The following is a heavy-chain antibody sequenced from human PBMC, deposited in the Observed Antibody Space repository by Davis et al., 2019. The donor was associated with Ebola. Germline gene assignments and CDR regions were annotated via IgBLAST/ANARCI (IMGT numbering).Heavy chain of an antibody. J-gene: IGHJ5*02. V-gene: IGHV3-23*01. Sequence: PGGSLRLSCAASGFTFNDYYMSGVRQAPGKGLEWVSTITGRGGSSYSAASVKGRFTISRDNSKNTLWLQMTSLKAEDTAIYYCANLTPGPGTAWGQGTLVTVSS. D-gene: IGHD1-1*01. CDR1: GFTFNDYY. CDR3: ANLTPGPGTA. CDR2: ITGRGGSS.